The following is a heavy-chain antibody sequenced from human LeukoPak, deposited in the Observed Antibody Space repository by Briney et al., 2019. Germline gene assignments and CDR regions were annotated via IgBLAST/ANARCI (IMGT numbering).Heavy chain of an antibody. CDR1: GYTFTSYG. CDR3: ASRFGEYYYYYGMDV. Sequence: SVKVSCKASGYTFTSYGISWVRQAPGQGLEWMGGIIPIFGTANYAQKFQGRVTITADESTSTAYMELSSLRSEDTAVYYCASRFGEYYYYYGMDVWGQGTTVTVSS. D-gene: IGHD3-10*01. CDR2: IIPIFGTA. V-gene: IGHV1-69*13. J-gene: IGHJ6*02.